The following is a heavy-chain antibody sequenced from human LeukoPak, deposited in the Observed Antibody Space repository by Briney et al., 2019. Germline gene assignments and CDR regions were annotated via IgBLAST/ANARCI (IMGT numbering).Heavy chain of an antibody. D-gene: IGHD2-2*01. J-gene: IGHJ4*02. V-gene: IGHV3-21*01. Sequence: GGSLRLSCAASGFTFSSYSMNWVRQAPGKGLEWVSSISSSSSYIYYADSVKGRFTISRDNAKNSLYLQMNSLRAEDTAVYYCARDYCSTTTCLDYWGRGTLVTVSS. CDR2: ISSSSSYI. CDR1: GFTFSSYS. CDR3: ARDYCSTTTCLDY.